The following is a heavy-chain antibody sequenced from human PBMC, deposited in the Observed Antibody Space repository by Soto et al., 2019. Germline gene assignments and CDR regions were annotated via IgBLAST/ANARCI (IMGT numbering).Heavy chain of an antibody. CDR2: IKSQASGGTI. J-gene: IGHJ4*02. CDR1: GITFIYAW. Sequence: GGSLRLSCAASGITFIYAWMDWVRQAPGKRLEWVGRIKSQASGGTIDYAAPVKGRFTISRDDSKNTVYLQMDSLKTEDTAVYYCARGWGSGWLEFFDSWGQGALVTVS. V-gene: IGHV3-15*07. D-gene: IGHD6-19*01. CDR3: ARGWGSGWLEFFDS.